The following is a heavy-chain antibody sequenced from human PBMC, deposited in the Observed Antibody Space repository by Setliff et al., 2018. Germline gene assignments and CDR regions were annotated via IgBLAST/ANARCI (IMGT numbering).Heavy chain of an antibody. CDR3: ATAPITMVRGVIPINWFDP. Sequence: ASVKVSCKASGYTFTSYDINWVRQATGQGLEWMGWMNPNSGNTGYAQKFQGRVTITRNTSISTAYMELSSLRSEDTAVYYCATAPITMVRGVIPINWFDPWGQGTLVTVSS. CDR2: MNPNSGNT. D-gene: IGHD3-10*01. V-gene: IGHV1-8*03. CDR1: GYTFTSYD. J-gene: IGHJ5*02.